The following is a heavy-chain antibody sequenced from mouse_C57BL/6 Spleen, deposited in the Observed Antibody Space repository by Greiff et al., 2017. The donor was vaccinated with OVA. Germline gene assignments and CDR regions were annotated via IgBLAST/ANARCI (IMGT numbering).Heavy chain of an antibody. D-gene: IGHD2-5*01. CDR2: IDPETGGT. CDR1: GYTFTDYE. J-gene: IGHJ3*01. V-gene: IGHV1-15*01. Sequence: QVQLLQSGAELVRPGASVTLSCKASGYTFTDYEMHWVQQTPVHGLEWIGAIDPETGGTAYNQKFKGKAILTADKSSSTAYMELRSLTSEDSAVYYCTRWGSNYWFAYWGQGTLVTVSA. CDR3: TRWGSNYWFAY.